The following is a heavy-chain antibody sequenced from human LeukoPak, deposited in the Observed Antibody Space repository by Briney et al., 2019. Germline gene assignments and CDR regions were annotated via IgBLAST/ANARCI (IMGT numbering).Heavy chain of an antibody. J-gene: IGHJ5*02. Sequence: SETLSLTCSVFGDSISTTGYFWVWIRQSPGRGLEWIGSIFKNGNTFYNMSLKSRVTISVDTSKNEFYLNLASVTAADTAVYFSAGTGIRNWFDPWSQGILVTVSS. V-gene: IGHV4-39*01. CDR1: GDSISTTGYF. CDR2: IFKNGNT. CDR3: AGTGIRNWFDP. D-gene: IGHD1-14*01.